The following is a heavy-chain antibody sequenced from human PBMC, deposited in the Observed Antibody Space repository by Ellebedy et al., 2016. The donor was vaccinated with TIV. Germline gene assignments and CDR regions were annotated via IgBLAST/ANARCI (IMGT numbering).Heavy chain of an antibody. D-gene: IGHD3-16*02. CDR2: ISAKNGDT. V-gene: IGHV1-18*03. CDR1: GYTFVEYG. CDR3: SRAGAEVTIVLDQ. Sequence: ASVTVSCKASGYTFVEYGVSWARQAPGQGLEWMGWISAKNGDTNYAQKFQDRVTMSTDTSTRTAYMEVRSLRSDEMAVYYCSRAGAEVTIVLDQWGQGTLVIVSS. J-gene: IGHJ4*02.